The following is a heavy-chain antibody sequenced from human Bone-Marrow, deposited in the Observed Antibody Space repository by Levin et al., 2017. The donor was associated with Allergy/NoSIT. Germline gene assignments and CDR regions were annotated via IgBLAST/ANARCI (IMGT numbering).Heavy chain of an antibody. CDR2: IYSGGRG. Sequence: PGGSLRLSCAASGFTVSSNHMSWVRQAPGKGLAWVSLIYSGGRGYYADSVTGRFTIPSDNSKNTLYLQLNSLEAEDTAVYYCAIYGSGNDYSAFDIWGQGTMVTVSS. CDR1: GFTVSSNH. J-gene: IGHJ3*02. V-gene: IGHV3-53*01. CDR3: AIYGSGNDYSAFDI. D-gene: IGHD3-10*01.